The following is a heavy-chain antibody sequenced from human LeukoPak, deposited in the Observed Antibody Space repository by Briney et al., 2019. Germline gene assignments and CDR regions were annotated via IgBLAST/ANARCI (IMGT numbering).Heavy chain of an antibody. CDR3: ATGPGYSSKEYYYYGMDV. V-gene: IGHV1-24*01. CDR2: FDPEDGET. J-gene: IGHJ6*02. Sequence: GGSLRLSCAASGFIFNTYAMHWVRQAPGKGLEWRGGFDPEDGETIYAQKFQGRVTMTEDTSTDTAYMELSSLRSEDTAVYYCATGPGYSSKEYYYYGMDVWGQGTTVTVSS. D-gene: IGHD6-19*01. CDR1: GFIFNTYA.